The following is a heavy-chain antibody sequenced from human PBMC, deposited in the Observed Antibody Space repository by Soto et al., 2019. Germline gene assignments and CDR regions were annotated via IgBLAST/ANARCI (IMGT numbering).Heavy chain of an antibody. Sequence: QVQLQESGPGLVKPSETLSLTCTVYGGSISSYYWNWIRQPPGKGLEWIGYIYNRGNTNYNPSLRSRLTISVDTSQNHFSLKLTSVTAAYTAVYSGAAPPRYLGQGTLVTVSS. CDR1: GGSISSYY. V-gene: IGHV4-59*01. CDR2: IYNRGNT. D-gene: IGHD6-6*01. J-gene: IGHJ4*02. CDR3: AAPPRY.